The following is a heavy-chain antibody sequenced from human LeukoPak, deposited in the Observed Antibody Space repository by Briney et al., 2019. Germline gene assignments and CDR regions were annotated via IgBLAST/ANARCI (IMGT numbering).Heavy chain of an antibody. CDR3: AKDTGYSSGWDYFDY. V-gene: IGHV3-43*02. J-gene: IGHJ4*02. D-gene: IGHD6-19*01. Sequence: PGGSLRLSCAASGFTFDDYAMHWVRQALGKGLEWVSLISGDGGSTYYADSVKGRFTISRDNSKNSLYLQMNSLRTEDTALYYCAKDTGYSSGWDYFDYWGQGTLVTVSS. CDR2: ISGDGGST. CDR1: GFTFDDYA.